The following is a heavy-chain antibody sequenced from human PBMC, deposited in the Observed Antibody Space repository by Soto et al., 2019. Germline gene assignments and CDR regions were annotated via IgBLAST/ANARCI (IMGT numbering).Heavy chain of an antibody. J-gene: IGHJ3*02. D-gene: IGHD3-3*01. Sequence: SETLSLTCTVSGGSISSGDYYWSWIRQPPGKGLEWIGYIYYSGSTYYNPSLKSRVTISVDTSKNQFSLKLSSVTAADTAVYYCARAGGITIFGVVINAFDIWGQGTMVPSPQ. CDR3: ARAGGITIFGVVINAFDI. CDR1: GGSISSGDYY. CDR2: IYYSGST. V-gene: IGHV4-30-4*01.